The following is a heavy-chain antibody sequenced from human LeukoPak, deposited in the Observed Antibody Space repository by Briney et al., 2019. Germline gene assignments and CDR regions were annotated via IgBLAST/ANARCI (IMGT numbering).Heavy chain of an antibody. CDR1: NGSISGYF. V-gene: IGHV4-59*01. CDR3: ARGHCSSLYGNYFDF. J-gene: IGHJ4*02. Sequence: SETLSLTCTVSNGSISGYFWNWIRQPPGKRQEWIGYTYHSGSTDYNPSLENRVTISSDTSNNHLSLKMTSVTAADTAVYYCARGHCSSLYGNYFDFWGQGALVTVSS. D-gene: IGHD2-2*01. CDR2: TYHSGST.